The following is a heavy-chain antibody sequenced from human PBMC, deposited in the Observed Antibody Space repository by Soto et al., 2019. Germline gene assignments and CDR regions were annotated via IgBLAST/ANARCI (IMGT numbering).Heavy chain of an antibody. CDR1: GFTFSSYG. CDR2: IWYDGSNK. V-gene: IGHV3-33*01. J-gene: IGHJ4*02. CDR3: ARVRHYYDSSGYYCDY. D-gene: IGHD3-22*01. Sequence: GGSLRLSCAASGFTFSSYGMHWVRQAPGKGLEWVAVIWYDGSNKYYADSVKGRFTISRDNSKNTLYLQMNSLRAEDTAVYYCARVRHYYDSSGYYCDYWGQGTLVTVSS.